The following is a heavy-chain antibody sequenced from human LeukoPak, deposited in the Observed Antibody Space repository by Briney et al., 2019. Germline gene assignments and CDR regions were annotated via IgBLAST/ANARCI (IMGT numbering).Heavy chain of an antibody. J-gene: IGHJ4*02. D-gene: IGHD1-14*01. V-gene: IGHV4-34*01. Sequence: SETLSLTCAVYGGSFSGYYWSWIRQPPGKGLEWIGEINHSGSTNYNPSLKRRVTISVDTPKNQFSLKLSSVTAADTAVYYCARAFSRKGPDYWGQGTLVTVSS. CDR1: GGSFSGYY. CDR2: INHSGST. CDR3: ARAFSRKGPDY.